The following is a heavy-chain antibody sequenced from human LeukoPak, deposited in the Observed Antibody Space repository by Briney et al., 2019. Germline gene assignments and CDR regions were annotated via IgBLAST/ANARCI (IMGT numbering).Heavy chain of an antibody. Sequence: KPGGSLRLSCAASGFTFSSYSMNWARQAPGKGLEWVSSISSSSSYIYYADSVKGRFTISRDNAKNSLYLQMNSLRAEDTAVYYCATGLRHTYYYYGMDVWGQGTTVTVSS. V-gene: IGHV3-21*01. J-gene: IGHJ6*02. CDR1: GFTFSSYS. CDR2: ISSSSSYI. D-gene: IGHD4-17*01. CDR3: ATGLRHTYYYYGMDV.